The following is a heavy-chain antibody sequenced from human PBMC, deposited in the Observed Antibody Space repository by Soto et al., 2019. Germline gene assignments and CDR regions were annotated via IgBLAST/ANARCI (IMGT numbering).Heavy chain of an antibody. J-gene: IGHJ5*02. Sequence: SETLSLTCTVSGGSISSSSYYWGWIRQPPGKGLEWIGSIYYSGSTYYNPSLKSRVTISVDTSKNQFSLKLSSVTAADTAVYYCARLKLVVVAATDETLNWFDPWGQGTLVTVSS. V-gene: IGHV4-39*01. CDR2: IYYSGST. CDR1: GGSISSSSYY. D-gene: IGHD2-15*01. CDR3: ARLKLVVVAATDETLNWFDP.